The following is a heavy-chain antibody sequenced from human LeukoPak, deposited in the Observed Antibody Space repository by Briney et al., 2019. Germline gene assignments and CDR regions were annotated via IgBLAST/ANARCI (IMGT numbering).Heavy chain of an antibody. CDR3: AGLRRAYYYYMDV. J-gene: IGHJ6*03. CDR2: ISGSGNYI. Sequence: GGSLRLSCAASAFTVSSNEMTWVRQAPGKGLEWVSSISGSGNYIYYADSLKGRFTISRDNANNLLFLQMSSLRAEDTAVYFCAGLRRAYYYYMDVWGKGTTVTVSS. V-gene: IGHV3-21*06. CDR1: AFTVSSNE.